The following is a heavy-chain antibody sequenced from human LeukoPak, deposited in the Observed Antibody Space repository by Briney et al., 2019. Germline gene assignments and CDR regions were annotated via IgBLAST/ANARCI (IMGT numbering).Heavy chain of an antibody. CDR3: ARYTTAGYSSGWYGPSFDY. D-gene: IGHD6-19*01. CDR2: ISSSSSYI. J-gene: IGHJ4*02. Sequence: GGSLRLSCAASGFTFSSYAMHWVRQAPGKGLEWVSSISSSSSYIYYADSVKGRFTISRDNAKNSLYLQMNSLRAEDTAVYYCARYTTAGYSSGWYGPSFDYWGQGTLVTVSS. CDR1: GFTFSSYA. V-gene: IGHV3-21*01.